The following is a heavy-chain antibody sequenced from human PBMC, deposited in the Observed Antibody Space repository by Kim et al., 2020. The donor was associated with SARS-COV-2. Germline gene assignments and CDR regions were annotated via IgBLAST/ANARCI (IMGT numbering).Heavy chain of an antibody. CDR3: ARGGGCSGYESTPCYYAMDV. CDR2: IYPGDSDT. J-gene: IGHJ6*02. Sequence: GESLKISCKGSGYTFTNYWIGWVRQMPGKGLEWMGIIYPGDSDTRYSPSLQGQVTISVDKSITTAYLQWSRLKASDTATYFCARGGGCSGYESTPCYYAMDVWGQGTTVNVS. V-gene: IGHV5-51*01. CDR1: GYTFTNYW. D-gene: IGHD5-12*01.